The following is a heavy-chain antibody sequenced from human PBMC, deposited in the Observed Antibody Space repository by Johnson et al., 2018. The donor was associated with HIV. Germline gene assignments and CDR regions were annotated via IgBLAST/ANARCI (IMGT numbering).Heavy chain of an antibody. D-gene: IGHD3-10*01. J-gene: IGHJ3*01. CDR1: GFTFDDYA. V-gene: IGHV3-9*01. CDR3: YCTEHFGAGSESKGTFDA. CDR2: ISWNSGSI. Sequence: EVQLVESGGGLVQPGRSLRLSCAASGFTFDDYAMHWVRQAPGKGLEWVSGISWNSGSIGYADSVKGRFTISRDNSKNTLYLQMTSLRQDDTAVYSCYCTEHFGAGSESKGTFDAWGQGTMVTVSS.